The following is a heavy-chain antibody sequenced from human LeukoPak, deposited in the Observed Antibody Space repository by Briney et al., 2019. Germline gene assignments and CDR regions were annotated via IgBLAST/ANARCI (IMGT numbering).Heavy chain of an antibody. D-gene: IGHD3-22*01. CDR3: ASSYYYDSSAFAFDI. V-gene: IGHV3-48*03. Sequence: GGSLRLSCAASGFTFSSYEMKWVRQAPGKGLEGVSYISSSGSTIYYADSVKGRFTISRDNAKNSLYLQMNSLRAEDTAVYYCASSYYYDSSAFAFDIWGQGTMVTVSS. CDR2: ISSSGSTI. J-gene: IGHJ3*02. CDR1: GFTFSSYE.